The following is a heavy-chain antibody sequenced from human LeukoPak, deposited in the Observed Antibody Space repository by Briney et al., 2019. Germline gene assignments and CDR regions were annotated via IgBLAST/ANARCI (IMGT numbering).Heavy chain of an antibody. Sequence: GGSLRLSCAASGFTFNSYSMNWVRQAPGKGLEWVSSISGSNSYIYYADSMKGRFTISRDNAKNSLYLQMNSLRVEDTAVYYCARDESRGNLVTAPDYWGQGTLVTVSS. D-gene: IGHD2-21*02. CDR3: ARDESRGNLVTAPDY. J-gene: IGHJ4*02. V-gene: IGHV3-21*01. CDR1: GFTFNSYS. CDR2: ISGSNSYI.